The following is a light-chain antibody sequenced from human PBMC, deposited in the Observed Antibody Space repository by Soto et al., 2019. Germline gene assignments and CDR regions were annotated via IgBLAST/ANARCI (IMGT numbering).Light chain of an antibody. V-gene: IGLV2-14*03. CDR3: SSYTSSSTLGGV. CDR1: SSDVGGYNY. Sequence: QSALTQPASVSGSPGQSFTISCTGTSSDVGGYNYVSWYRHHPGKAPKLMIYDVSNRPSGVSNRFSGSKSGNTASLTISGLQAEDEADYYCSSYTSSSTLGGVFGGGTKLTVL. J-gene: IGLJ3*02. CDR2: DVS.